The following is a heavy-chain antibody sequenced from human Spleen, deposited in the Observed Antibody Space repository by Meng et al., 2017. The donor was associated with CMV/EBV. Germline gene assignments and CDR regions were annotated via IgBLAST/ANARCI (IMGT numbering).Heavy chain of an antibody. CDR1: GHSIRRDIG. CDR2: VYHRGDT. V-gene: IGHV4-4*02. Sequence: GPARVKPSGPPLLTCPVSGHSIRRDIGWSWARQPPGKVLEWIGEVYHRGDTNYNPSLKSRVVISVDRSKNQFSLNLSSVTAADTAVYYCGRDQGRQLINHWGQGTLVTVSS. CDR3: GRDQGRQLINH. D-gene: IGHD1-1*01. J-gene: IGHJ4*02.